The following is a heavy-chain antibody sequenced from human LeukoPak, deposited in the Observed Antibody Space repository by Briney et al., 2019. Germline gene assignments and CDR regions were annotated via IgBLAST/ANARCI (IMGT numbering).Heavy chain of an antibody. CDR1: GGSISSYY. J-gene: IGHJ4*02. D-gene: IGHD3-10*01. CDR2: IYYSGST. Sequence: PSETLSLTCTVSGGSISSYYWSWIRQPPGKGLEWIGYIYYSGSTNYNPSLKSRVTISVDTSKNQFSLKLSSVTAADTAVYYCARGLTYYYGSGSYYVDYWGQGTLVTVSS. CDR3: ARGLTYYYGSGSYYVDY. V-gene: IGHV4-59*08.